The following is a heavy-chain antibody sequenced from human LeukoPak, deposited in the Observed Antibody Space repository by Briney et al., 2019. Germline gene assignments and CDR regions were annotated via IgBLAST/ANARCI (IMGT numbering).Heavy chain of an antibody. Sequence: GGSLRLSCAASGFTFSNYWMSWVRQAPGKGLEWVANIKQDGSEKYYVDSVKGRFTISRDNSKNTLYLQMNSLRAEDTAVYYCARHGSITMVRGRLRYYYMDVWGKGTTVTISS. V-gene: IGHV3-7*03. D-gene: IGHD3-10*01. J-gene: IGHJ6*03. CDR1: GFTFSNYW. CDR2: IKQDGSEK. CDR3: ARHGSITMVRGRLRYYYMDV.